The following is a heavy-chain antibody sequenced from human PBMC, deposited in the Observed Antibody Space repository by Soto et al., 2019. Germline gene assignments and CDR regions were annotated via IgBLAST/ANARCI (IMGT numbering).Heavy chain of an antibody. CDR3: ARDRGVVVAATPFWYFDL. CDR1: GGTFSSYT. CDR2: IIPILGIA. V-gene: IGHV1-69*08. Sequence: QVQLVQSGAEVKKPGSSVKVSCKASGGTFSSYTISWLRQAPGQGLEWMGRIIPILGIANYAQKFQGRVTITADKSTSTAYMELSSPRSEDTAVYYWARDRGVVVAATPFWYFDLWGRGTLVTVSS. J-gene: IGHJ2*01. D-gene: IGHD2-15*01.